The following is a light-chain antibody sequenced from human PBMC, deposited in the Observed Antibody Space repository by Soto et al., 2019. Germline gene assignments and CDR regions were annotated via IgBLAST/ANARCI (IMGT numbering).Light chain of an antibody. Sequence: DIQLTQSPSFLSASVGDRVTITCRASQGISSYLAWYQHKPGKAPKLLIYAASTLQSGVPSRFSGSGSGTEFTITISSLQPEDFATYYCQQLNSYPPGTFGQGTRLEIK. V-gene: IGKV1-9*01. CDR2: AAS. J-gene: IGKJ5*01. CDR3: QQLNSYPPGT. CDR1: QGISSY.